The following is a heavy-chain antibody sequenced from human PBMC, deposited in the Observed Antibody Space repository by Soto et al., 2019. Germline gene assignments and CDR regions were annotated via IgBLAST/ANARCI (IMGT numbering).Heavy chain of an antibody. CDR1: GGSISSGGYY. CDR2: IYFSGTT. D-gene: IGHD1-26*01. Sequence: SETLSLTCTVSGGSISSGGYYWSWIRQYPGKGLDWIGYIYFSGTTYYNPSLKSRVTISLDTSKNQFSLKLSSVTAADTAVYYCASDRGVGNWFDPWGQGTLVTVSS. J-gene: IGHJ5*02. V-gene: IGHV4-31*03. CDR3: ASDRGVGNWFDP.